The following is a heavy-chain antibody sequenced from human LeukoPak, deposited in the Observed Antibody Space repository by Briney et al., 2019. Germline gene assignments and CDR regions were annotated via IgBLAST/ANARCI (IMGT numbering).Heavy chain of an antibody. D-gene: IGHD1-26*01. J-gene: IGHJ4*02. V-gene: IGHV3-74*01. Sequence: PGGSLRLSCAASGFPFSTYWIHWVGQVPGKGLVWVARIKDGGTTTDYADSVKGRFTISRDDAKNTLYLHMNSLRVEDTAVYYCTTIRPGYWGQGTLVTVSP. CDR2: IKDGGTTT. CDR1: GFPFSTYW. CDR3: TTIRPGY.